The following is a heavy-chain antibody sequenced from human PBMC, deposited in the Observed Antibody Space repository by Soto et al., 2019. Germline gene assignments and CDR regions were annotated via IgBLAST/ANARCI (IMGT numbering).Heavy chain of an antibody. CDR1: GGSFSGYY. CDR3: ARGLGSSSWYGY. D-gene: IGHD6-13*01. CDR2: INHSGST. V-gene: IGHV4-34*01. Sequence: QVQLQQWGAGLLKPSETLSLTCAVYGGSFSGYYWSWIRQPPGKGLEWIGEINHSGSTNYNPSLKSRVTISLDTSKNQFSLKLSSVTAADTAVYYCARGLGSSSWYGYWGQGTLVTVSS. J-gene: IGHJ4*02.